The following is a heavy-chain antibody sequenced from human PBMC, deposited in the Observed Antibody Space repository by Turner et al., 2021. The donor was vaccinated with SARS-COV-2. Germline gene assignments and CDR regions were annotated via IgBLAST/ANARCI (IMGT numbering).Heavy chain of an antibody. CDR1: GFTLRSYA. J-gene: IGHJ4*02. CDR3: ARGDGYNEFDY. D-gene: IGHD5-12*01. V-gene: IGHV3-30-3*01. CDR2: ISYDGSNK. Sequence: QVQLVESGGGVVQPGRSLSLSCAAYGFTLRSYAMHWVRQVPGKGLEWVAFISYDGSNKYYADSVKGRFTISRDNSKNTLYLQMNSLRAEDTAVYYCARGDGYNEFDYWGQGTLVTVS.